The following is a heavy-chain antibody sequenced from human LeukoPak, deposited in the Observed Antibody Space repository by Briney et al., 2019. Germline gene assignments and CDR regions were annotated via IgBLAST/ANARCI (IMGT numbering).Heavy chain of an antibody. D-gene: IGHD4-17*01. CDR3: VREFYGP. Sequence: GGSLRLSCAAFGFTVSSNYMSWVRQAPGRGLEWVSVIYSGDTTFYADSVKDRFTISRDNSKNTVYLQMNNLRGEDTAMYYCVREFYGPWGQGTLVTVSS. V-gene: IGHV3-66*01. CDR2: IYSGDTT. J-gene: IGHJ5*02. CDR1: GFTVSSNY.